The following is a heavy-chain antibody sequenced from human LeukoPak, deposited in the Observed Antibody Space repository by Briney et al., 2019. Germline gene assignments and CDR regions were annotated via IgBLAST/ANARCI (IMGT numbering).Heavy chain of an antibody. CDR1: GLTFSDHH. CDR3: ARDYGGGSDY. J-gene: IGHJ4*02. CDR2: ISGSNT. V-gene: IGHV3-11*06. Sequence: GGSLRLSCAASGLTFSDHHMAWIRQAPGKGLEWVSHISGSNTYYADSVKGRFTISRDNVKNSLYLQMNSLRAEDTAVYYCARDYGGGSDYWGQGTLVTVSS. D-gene: IGHD4-17*01.